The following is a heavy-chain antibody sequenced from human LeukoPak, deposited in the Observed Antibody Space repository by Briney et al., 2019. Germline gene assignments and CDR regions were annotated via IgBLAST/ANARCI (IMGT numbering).Heavy chain of an antibody. CDR2: IVVGSGNT. V-gene: IGHV1-58*02. CDR1: GFTFTSSA. Sequence: AVKVSCKASGFTFTSSAMQWVRQARGQRLEWIGWIVVGSGNTNCAQKFQERVTITRDMSTSTAYMELSSLRSEDTAVYYCAADGNSGSFRRWGQGTLVTVSS. CDR3: AADGNSGSFRR. J-gene: IGHJ4*02. D-gene: IGHD1-26*01.